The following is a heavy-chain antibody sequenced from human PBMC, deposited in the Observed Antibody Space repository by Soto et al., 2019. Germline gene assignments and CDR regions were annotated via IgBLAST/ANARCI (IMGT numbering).Heavy chain of an antibody. D-gene: IGHD3-10*01. Sequence: PGGSLRLSCAASGFTFSSYAMHWVRQAPGKGLEWVAVISYDGSNKYYADSVKGRFTISRDNSKNTLYLQMNSLRAEDTAVYYCARGLLEPIAYYYGMGVWGQGTTVTVSS. V-gene: IGHV3-30-3*01. CDR1: GFTFSSYA. CDR2: ISYDGSNK. J-gene: IGHJ6*02. CDR3: ARGLLEPIAYYYGMGV.